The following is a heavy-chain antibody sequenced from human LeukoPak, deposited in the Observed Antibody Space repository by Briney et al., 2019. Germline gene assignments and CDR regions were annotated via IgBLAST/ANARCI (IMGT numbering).Heavy chain of an antibody. V-gene: IGHV3-66*01. J-gene: IGHJ3*02. D-gene: IGHD4-17*01. CDR2: IYSGGST. CDR1: GFTVSSNY. Sequence: PGGSLRLSCAASGFTVSSNYMSWVRQAPGKGLEWVSVIYSGGSTYYADSVKGRFTISRDNSKNTLYLQMIRLRAEDTAMYYCARRLPGGYGDYTRGSGAFDIWGQGTMVTVSS. CDR3: ARRLPGGYGDYTRGSGAFDI.